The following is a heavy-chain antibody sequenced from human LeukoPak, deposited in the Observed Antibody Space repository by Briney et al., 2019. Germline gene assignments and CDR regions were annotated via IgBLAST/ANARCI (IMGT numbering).Heavy chain of an antibody. CDR3: ARGVSGATALDF. CDR2: ISIGSTYV. Sequence: KPGGSLRLSCAASGFTFSNYAMSWVRQAPGKGLEWVSYISIGSTYVYYADSVKDRFTVSRDNAKNSLVLQMNSLRAEDTAVYYCARGVSGATALDFWGQGTLVTVSS. D-gene: IGHD4/OR15-4a*01. J-gene: IGHJ4*02. CDR1: GFTFSNYA. V-gene: IGHV3-21*01.